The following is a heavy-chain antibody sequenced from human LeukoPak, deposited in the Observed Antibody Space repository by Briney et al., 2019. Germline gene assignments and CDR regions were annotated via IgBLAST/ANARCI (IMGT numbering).Heavy chain of an antibody. J-gene: IGHJ4*02. CDR1: GLTFRNYG. CDR2: IWYDGSNQ. V-gene: IGHV3-33*01. D-gene: IGHD3-9*01. CDR3: ASGGDNDILTGYLDY. Sequence: GGSLRLSCAASGLTFRNYGMHWVRQAPGKGLEWVAVIWYDGSNQYYLDSVKGRFTISRDNSKNTLYLQMNSLRAEDTAVYYCASGGDNDILTGYLDYWGQGTLVTVSS.